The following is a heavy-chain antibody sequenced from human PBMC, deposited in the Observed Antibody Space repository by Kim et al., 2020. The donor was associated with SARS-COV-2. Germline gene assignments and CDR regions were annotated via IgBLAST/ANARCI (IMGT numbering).Heavy chain of an antibody. D-gene: IGHD3-22*01. V-gene: IGHV1-18*01. CDR3: ARLGDSSGYYYWDWYYYGMDV. CDR2: ISAYNGNT. Sequence: ASVKVSCKASGYTFTSYGISWVRQAPGQGLEWMGWISAYNGNTNYAQKLQGRVTMTTDTSTSTAYMELRSLRSDDTAVYYCARLGDSSGYYYWDWYYYGMDVWGQGTTVTVSS. CDR1: GYTFTSYG. J-gene: IGHJ6*02.